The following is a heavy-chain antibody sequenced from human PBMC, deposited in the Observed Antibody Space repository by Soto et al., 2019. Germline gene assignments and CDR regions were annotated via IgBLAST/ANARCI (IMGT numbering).Heavy chain of an antibody. D-gene: IGHD2-15*01. J-gene: IGHJ4*02. CDR2: INSDGSST. Sequence: PGGSLRLSCTASGFTFSSYWMHWVRQAPGKGLVWVSRINSDGSSTSYADSVKGRFTISRDNAKNTLYLQMNSLRAEDTAVYYCARDGGKTPRGIDYWGQGTLVTVSS. CDR1: GFTFSSYW. CDR3: ARDGGKTPRGIDY. V-gene: IGHV3-74*01.